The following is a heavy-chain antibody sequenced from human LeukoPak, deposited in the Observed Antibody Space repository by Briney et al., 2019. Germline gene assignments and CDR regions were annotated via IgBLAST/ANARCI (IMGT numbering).Heavy chain of an antibody. D-gene: IGHD4-17*01. V-gene: IGHV3-30*02. CDR3: AKDRDYGDYPSAYYYYMDV. Sequence: PGGSLRLSCAASGFTFSTYSIRWVRQAPGKGLEWVSFIRYDGTNKWYADSVKGRFTISRDNSKNKLYLQMNSLRAEDTAVYHCAKDRDYGDYPSAYYYYMDVWGKGTTVTVSS. CDR1: GFTFSTYS. J-gene: IGHJ6*03. CDR2: IRYDGTNK.